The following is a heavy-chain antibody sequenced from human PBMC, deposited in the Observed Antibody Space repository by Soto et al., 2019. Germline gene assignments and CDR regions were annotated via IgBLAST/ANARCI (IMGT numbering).Heavy chain of an antibody. D-gene: IGHD4-17*01. CDR2: IYPGDSDT. CDR1: GYSFTSYW. Sequence: PGESLKISCKGSGYSFTSYWIGWVRQMPGKGLEWMGIIYPGDSDTRYSPSFQGQVTISADKSISTAYLQWSSLKASDTAMYYCARHPSNLDYGDYDRRGGMDVWGQGTTVTVSS. CDR3: ARHPSNLDYGDYDRRGGMDV. V-gene: IGHV5-51*01. J-gene: IGHJ6*02.